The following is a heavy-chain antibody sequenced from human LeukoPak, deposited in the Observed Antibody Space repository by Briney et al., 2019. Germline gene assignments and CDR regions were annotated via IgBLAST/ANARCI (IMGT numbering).Heavy chain of an antibody. D-gene: IGHD2-2*01. Sequence: ASVKVSFKASGYTFTSYGISWVRQAPGQGLEWMGWISAYNGNTNYAQTLQGRVTITTDTYTSKDNMELRSLRADDTAGDYCAGRRYCSSTSFYGKGMYYYYYGMVVWGQGTTVTVSS. CDR3: AGRRYCSSTSFYGKGMYYYYYGMVV. J-gene: IGHJ6*02. CDR1: GYTFTSYG. CDR2: ISAYNGNT. V-gene: IGHV1-18*01.